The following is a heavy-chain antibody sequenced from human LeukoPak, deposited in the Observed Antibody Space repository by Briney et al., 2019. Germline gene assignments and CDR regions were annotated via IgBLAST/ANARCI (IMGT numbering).Heavy chain of an antibody. D-gene: IGHD4-17*01. Sequence: SETLSLTCTVSGGSISSSGYYWGWIRQSPGKGLEWIGSIYYSGGTYSNPSLKSRVTISVDTSKNQFSLKLTSVTAADTAVYYCARHDYGDYGTSDIWGQGTMVTVSS. CDR3: ARHDYGDYGTSDI. V-gene: IGHV4-39*01. J-gene: IGHJ3*02. CDR1: GGSISSSGYY. CDR2: IYYSGGT.